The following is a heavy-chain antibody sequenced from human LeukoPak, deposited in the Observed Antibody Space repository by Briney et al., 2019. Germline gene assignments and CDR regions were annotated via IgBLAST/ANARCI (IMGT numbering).Heavy chain of an antibody. D-gene: IGHD5-24*01. V-gene: IGHV3-9*01. CDR2: ISWNSDSI. J-gene: IGHJ4*02. Sequence: GGSLRLSCAVSGFIFDEYAMHWVRHGPGKGLEGVSGISWNSDSIVYADAVKGRFTISRDNAKNYLYLQMNSLRPEDTALYYCTKDSRWLQLYIRGAFFDLWGQGTLVTVSS. CDR1: GFIFDEYA. CDR3: TKDSRWLQLYIRGAFFDL.